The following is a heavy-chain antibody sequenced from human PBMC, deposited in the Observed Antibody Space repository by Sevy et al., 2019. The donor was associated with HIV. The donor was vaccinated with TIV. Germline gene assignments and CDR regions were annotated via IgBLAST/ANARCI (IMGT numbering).Heavy chain of an antibody. CDR2: ISYSSNYI. CDR1: GFSFSTYM. D-gene: IGHD3-10*01. Sequence: GGSLRLSCTASGFSFSTYMVNWVRQAPGKGLEWVASISYSSNYIYYADSLKGRFTISRDNAKNSLFLQMNSLRAEDTAVYYCARPYGSGSREAFDVWGQGTMVTVSS. J-gene: IGHJ3*01. V-gene: IGHV3-21*01. CDR3: ARPYGSGSREAFDV.